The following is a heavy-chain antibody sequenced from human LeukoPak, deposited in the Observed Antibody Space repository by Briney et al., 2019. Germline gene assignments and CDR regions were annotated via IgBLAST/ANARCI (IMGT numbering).Heavy chain of an antibody. Sequence: SETLSLTCTVSGGSISNFYWSWIRQPAGKTLEWIGRIYTSGSTNYNPSLKSRVTMSVDTSKNQFSLKLSSVTAADTAVYFCGRETTGAGTARPFDYWGQGTLVTVSS. CDR1: GGSISNFY. CDR2: IYTSGST. J-gene: IGHJ4*02. V-gene: IGHV4-4*07. CDR3: GRETTGAGTARPFDY. D-gene: IGHD6-13*01.